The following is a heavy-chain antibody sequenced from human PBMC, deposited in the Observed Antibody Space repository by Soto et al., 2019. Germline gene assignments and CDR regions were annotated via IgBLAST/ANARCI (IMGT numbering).Heavy chain of an antibody. CDR1: GFTFSSYA. D-gene: IGHD5-18*01. CDR3: ARGHVDTAMLVDY. Sequence: GGSLRLSCAASGFTFSSYAMHWVRQAPGKGLEWVAVISYDGSNKYYADSVKGRFTISRDNSKNTLYLQMNSLRAEDTAVYYCARGHVDTAMLVDYWGQGTLVTVSS. V-gene: IGHV3-30-3*01. J-gene: IGHJ4*02. CDR2: ISYDGSNK.